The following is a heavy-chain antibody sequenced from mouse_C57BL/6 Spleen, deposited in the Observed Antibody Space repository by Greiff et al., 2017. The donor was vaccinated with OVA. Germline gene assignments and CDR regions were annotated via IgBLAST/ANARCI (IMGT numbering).Heavy chain of an antibody. J-gene: IGHJ1*03. V-gene: IGHV1-82*01. CDR1: GYAFSSSW. CDR2: IYPGDGDT. Sequence: QVQLKQSGPELVKPGASVKISCKASGYAFSSSWMNWVKQRPGKGLEWIGRIYPGDGDTNYNGKFKGKATLTADKSSSTAYMQLSSLTSEDSAVYFCARGTMVTRDWYFDVWGTGTTVTVSS. CDR3: ARGTMVTRDWYFDV. D-gene: IGHD2-2*01.